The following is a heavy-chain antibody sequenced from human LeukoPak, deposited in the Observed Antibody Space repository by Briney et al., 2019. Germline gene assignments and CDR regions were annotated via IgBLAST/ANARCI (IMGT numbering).Heavy chain of an antibody. CDR2: IYSSGSI. J-gene: IGHJ4*02. V-gene: IGHV4-4*07. CDR1: GGSISSCY. D-gene: IGHD4-17*01. Sequence: KPSETLSLTCTVSGGSISSCYWSWIRRTAGKGLEWIGRIYSSGSINYNPSLKSRITMSLDTPRNQLSLKLSSVTAADTAVYYCARGISGDYGLGHWGQGTLVTVSS. CDR3: ARGISGDYGLGH.